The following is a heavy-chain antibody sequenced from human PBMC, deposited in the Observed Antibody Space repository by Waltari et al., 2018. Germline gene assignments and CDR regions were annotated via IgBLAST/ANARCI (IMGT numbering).Heavy chain of an antibody. CDR2: IYTSGST. J-gene: IGHJ6*02. CDR1: GGSISSGSYY. CDR3: ARAFYPGFYYGMDV. Sequence: QVQLQESGPGLVKPSQTLSLTCTVSGGSISSGSYYWSWIRQPAGKGLEWIGYIYTSGSTNYNPTLKSRVTISVDTSKNQFSLKLSCVTAADTAVYYCARAFYPGFYYGMDVWGQGTTVTVSS. D-gene: IGHD3-16*01. V-gene: IGHV4-61*09.